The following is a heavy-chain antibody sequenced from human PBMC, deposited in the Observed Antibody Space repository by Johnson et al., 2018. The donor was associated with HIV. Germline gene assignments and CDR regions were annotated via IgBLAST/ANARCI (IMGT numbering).Heavy chain of an antibody. V-gene: IGHV3-7*03. CDR2: IKQDGSEK. D-gene: IGHD2-8*02. CDR3: ARALVVYARDAFVF. CDR1: GFTFSSYW. J-gene: IGHJ3*01. Sequence: VQLVESGGGLVQPGGSLRLSCAASGFTFSSYWMSWVRQAPGKGLEWVANIKQDGSEKYYVDSVKGRFTISRDNSKNTLYLQMNSLRAEDTAVYYCARALVVYARDAFVFWGQGTMVTVSS.